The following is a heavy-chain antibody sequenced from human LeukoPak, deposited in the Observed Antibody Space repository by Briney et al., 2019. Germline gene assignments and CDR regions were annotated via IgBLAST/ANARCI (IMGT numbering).Heavy chain of an antibody. Sequence: PSETLSLTCTVSGGSISSSSYYWGWIRQPPGKGQEWIGSLYYSGSTYYNPSLKSRVTISVDTSKNQYSLKLSSVTAADTAVCYCARDLGYDSSGYSAFDIWGQGTMVTVSS. CDR2: LYYSGST. D-gene: IGHD3-22*01. J-gene: IGHJ3*02. CDR3: ARDLGYDSSGYSAFDI. V-gene: IGHV4-39*07. CDR1: GGSISSSSYY.